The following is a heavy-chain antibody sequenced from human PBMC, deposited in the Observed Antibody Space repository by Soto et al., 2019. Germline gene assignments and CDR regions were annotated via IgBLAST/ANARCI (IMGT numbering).Heavy chain of an antibody. Sequence: QVQLVESGGGVVQPGRSLRLSCVASAFTFSDYGMHWVRQAPGKGLEWVAVIWYDGSKEYYADTVKGRSTNSRDNSKNTLYLQMNSLRAEDTAVYYCARERGSCYWHFDLSGRGTLVTVSS. J-gene: IGHJ2*01. CDR1: AFTFSDYG. V-gene: IGHV3-33*01. CDR2: IWYDGSKE. D-gene: IGHD3-10*01. CDR3: ARERGSCYWHFDL.